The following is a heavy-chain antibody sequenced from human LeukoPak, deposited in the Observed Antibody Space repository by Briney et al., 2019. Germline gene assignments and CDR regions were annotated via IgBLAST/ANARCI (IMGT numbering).Heavy chain of an antibody. D-gene: IGHD4-17*01. CDR2: ISYDGSNK. V-gene: IGHV3-30*18. CDR3: ANGDYGAFDI. CDR1: GFTFSSYG. Sequence: SGGSLRLSCAASGFTFSSYGMHWVRQAPGKGLEWVAVISYDGSNKYYADSVKGRFTISRDNSKNTLYLQMNSLRAEDTAVYYCANGDYGAFDIWGQGTMVTVSS. J-gene: IGHJ3*02.